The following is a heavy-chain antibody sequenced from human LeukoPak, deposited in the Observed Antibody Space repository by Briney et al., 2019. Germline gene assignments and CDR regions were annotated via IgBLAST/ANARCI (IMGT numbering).Heavy chain of an antibody. CDR3: ARESYDSSGYPPFNWFDP. D-gene: IGHD3-22*01. J-gene: IGHJ5*02. V-gene: IGHV4-59*01. Sequence: SGTLSLTCTVSGGSISSYYWSWIRQPPGKGLEWIGYIYYSGSTNYNPSLKSRVTISVDTSKNQFSLKLSSVTAADTAVYYCARESYDSSGYPPFNWFDPWGQGTLVTVSS. CDR1: GGSISSYY. CDR2: IYYSGST.